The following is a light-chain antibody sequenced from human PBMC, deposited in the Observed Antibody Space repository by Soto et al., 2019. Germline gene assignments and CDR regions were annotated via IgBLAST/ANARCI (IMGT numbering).Light chain of an antibody. Sequence: DIVMTQSPDSLAVSLGERATINCKSSQSVLYSSTNKNYLAWYQQKPGQPPKVLIYWASTRESGVPDRFSGSESGTDFTLTISSLQAEDVAVYYCQQYYVPPLTFGGGTKVEIK. V-gene: IGKV4-1*01. CDR1: QSVLYSSTNKNY. CDR2: WAS. J-gene: IGKJ4*01. CDR3: QQYYVPPLT.